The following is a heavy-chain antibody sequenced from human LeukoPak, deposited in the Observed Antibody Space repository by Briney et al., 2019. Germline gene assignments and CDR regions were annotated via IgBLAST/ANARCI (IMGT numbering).Heavy chain of an antibody. D-gene: IGHD4-17*01. J-gene: IGHJ4*02. V-gene: IGHV4-34*01. CDR3: ARGKSTVTTFVDY. CDR2: INHSGST. CDR1: GGSFSGYY. Sequence: SETLSLTCAVYGGSFSGYYWSWIRQPPGKGLEWIGEINHSGSTNYNPSLKSRVTISVDTSKNQFSLKLSSVTAADTAVYYCARGKSTVTTFVDYWGQGTLVTVSS.